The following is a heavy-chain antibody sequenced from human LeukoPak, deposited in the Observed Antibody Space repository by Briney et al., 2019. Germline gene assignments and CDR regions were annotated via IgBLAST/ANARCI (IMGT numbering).Heavy chain of an antibody. CDR3: ARDETGYSSDLPGGYFDY. D-gene: IGHD6-19*01. Sequence: ASVKVSCKASGYTFTGYYMHWVRQAPGQGLEWMGWINPNSGGTNYAQKFQGRVTMTRDTSISTAYMELSSLRSEDTAVYYCARDETGYSSDLPGGYFDYWAREPWSPSPQ. CDR2: INPNSGGT. J-gene: IGHJ4*02. CDR1: GYTFTGYY. V-gene: IGHV1-2*02.